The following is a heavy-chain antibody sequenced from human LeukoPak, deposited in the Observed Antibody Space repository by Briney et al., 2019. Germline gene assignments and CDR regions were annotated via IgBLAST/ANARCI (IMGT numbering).Heavy chain of an antibody. Sequence: GGSLRLSCAASGFTFSSYSMNWVRQAPGKGLEWVSSISSSSYIYYADSVKGRFTISRDNAKNSLYLQMNSLRAEDTAVYYCARERIAVAGTTYGFDYWGQGTLVTVSS. D-gene: IGHD6-19*01. J-gene: IGHJ4*02. V-gene: IGHV3-21*01. CDR2: ISSSSYI. CDR1: GFTFSSYS. CDR3: ARERIAVAGTTYGFDY.